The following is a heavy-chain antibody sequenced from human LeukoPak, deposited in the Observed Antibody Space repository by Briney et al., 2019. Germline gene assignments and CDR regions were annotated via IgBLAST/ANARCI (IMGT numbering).Heavy chain of an antibody. Sequence: GGSLRLSCAASGFTFSSYEMNWVRQAPGKGLEWVSYISSSGSTIYYADSVKGRFTISRDNAKNSLYPQMNSLRAEDTAVYYCARDVVAAGFDYWGQGTLVTVSS. D-gene: IGHD2-2*01. CDR3: ARDVVAAGFDY. CDR1: GFTFSSYE. V-gene: IGHV3-48*03. CDR2: ISSSGSTI. J-gene: IGHJ4*02.